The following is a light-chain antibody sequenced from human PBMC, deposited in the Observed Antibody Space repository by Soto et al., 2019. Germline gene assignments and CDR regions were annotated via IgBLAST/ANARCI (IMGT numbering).Light chain of an antibody. Sequence: EIVMTQSPATLSVSPGERATLSCRASQSVSSNLAWYQQKLGQAPRLLIYGASTRATGIPARFSGSRSGTEFTLTISGLQSEDFAVYYCRQYNNWPRTFGQGTKVEIK. V-gene: IGKV3-15*01. J-gene: IGKJ1*01. CDR3: RQYNNWPRT. CDR1: QSVSSN. CDR2: GAS.